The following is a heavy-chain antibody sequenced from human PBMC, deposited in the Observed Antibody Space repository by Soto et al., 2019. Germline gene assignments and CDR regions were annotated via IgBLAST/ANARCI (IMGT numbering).Heavy chain of an antibody. CDR2: IYYTGTT. CDR1: GDSINNSY. Sequence: PSETLSLTCAVSGDSINNSYWSWIRQPPGKRLEWIGNIYYTGTTTYNPSLESRVTMSVDTSKNQFSLKLNSVDAADTAVYYCAKYSSTEAEGFTLDYWGRGNLVTVSS. V-gene: IGHV4-59*01. D-gene: IGHD2-2*01. CDR3: AKYSSTEAEGFTLDY. J-gene: IGHJ4*02.